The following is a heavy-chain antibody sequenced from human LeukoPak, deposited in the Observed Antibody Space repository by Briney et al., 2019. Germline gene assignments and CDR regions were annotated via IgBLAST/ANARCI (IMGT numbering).Heavy chain of an antibody. CDR2: IYYTGSA. D-gene: IGHD3-16*01. Sequence: SQTLSLTCTVSGGSISRGGNYWSWIRQHPGRGLEWIGYIYYTGSAYYNPSLKSRLTISLDTSKNQFALNLSSVTAADTAVYYCARSLGGTDFDHWGQGTLVTVSS. J-gene: IGHJ4*02. CDR3: ARSLGGTDFDH. V-gene: IGHV4-31*03. CDR1: GGSISRGGNY.